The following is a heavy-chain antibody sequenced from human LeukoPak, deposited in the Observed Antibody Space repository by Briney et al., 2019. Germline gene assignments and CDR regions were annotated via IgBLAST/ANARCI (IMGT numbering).Heavy chain of an antibody. D-gene: IGHD3-3*01. CDR1: GGSISSGDYY. Sequence: SETLSLTCTVSGGSISSGDYYWSWIRQPPGKGLEWIGEINHSGSTNYNPSLKSRVTISVDTSKNQFSLKLSSVTAADTAVYYCASGYDFWSGYRAFDYWGQGTLVTVSS. CDR2: INHSGST. J-gene: IGHJ4*02. V-gene: IGHV4-39*07. CDR3: ASGYDFWSGYRAFDY.